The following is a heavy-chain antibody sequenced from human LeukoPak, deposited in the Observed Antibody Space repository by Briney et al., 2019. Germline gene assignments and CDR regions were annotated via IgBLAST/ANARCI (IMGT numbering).Heavy chain of an antibody. J-gene: IGHJ3*02. D-gene: IGHD2-2*01. Sequence: WIRQAPGKGLEWVSAISGSGGSTYYADSVKGRFTISRDNSKNTLYLQMNSLRAEDTAVYYCEIEKPPGVPPDAFDIWGQGTMVTVSS. V-gene: IGHV3-23*01. CDR2: ISGSGGST. CDR3: EIEKPPGVPPDAFDI.